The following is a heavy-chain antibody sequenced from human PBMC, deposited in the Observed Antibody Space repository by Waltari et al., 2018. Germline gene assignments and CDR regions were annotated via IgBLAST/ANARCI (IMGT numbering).Heavy chain of an antibody. CDR3: TIQTNSIHDY. Sequence: EVQLVESGGGLVQPGGSLRLSCAASGFTISGSPMHWVRQASGKGLEWVGHIRLNSNNYATTYSASVEGRFTISRDDSKNTAYLQMNSLKTDDTAIYYCTIQTNSIHDYGGQGTLVTVSS. J-gene: IGHJ4*02. CDR2: IRLNSNNYAT. D-gene: IGHD4-4*01. V-gene: IGHV3-73*02. CDR1: GFTISGSP.